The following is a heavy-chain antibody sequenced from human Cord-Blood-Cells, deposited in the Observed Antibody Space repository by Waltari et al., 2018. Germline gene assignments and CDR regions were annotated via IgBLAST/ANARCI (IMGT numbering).Heavy chain of an antibody. J-gene: IGHJ5*02. D-gene: IGHD3-10*01. Sequence: EVQLVESGGGLVQPGGSLRLSCAASGFTFSSYWMSWVRQAPGKGLEWVANIKQDGSEKYDGDCGKGRVTISRDNAKNSLYLQMNSLRAEDTAGYYCARDLGGSGSYWFDPWGQGTLVTVSS. CDR3: ARDLGGSGSYWFDP. CDR1: GFTFSSYW. CDR2: IKQDGSEK. V-gene: IGHV3-7*01.